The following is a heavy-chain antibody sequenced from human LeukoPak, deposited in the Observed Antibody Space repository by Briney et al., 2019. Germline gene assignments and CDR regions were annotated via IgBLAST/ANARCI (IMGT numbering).Heavy chain of an antibody. J-gene: IGHJ4*02. D-gene: IGHD4-11*01. CDR3: ARDTGY. CDR2: IYSGGST. CDR1: GFTFSGNY. V-gene: IGHV3-53*01. Sequence: GGSLGFSVAASGFTFSGNYWTGFPKAPGKGLEWVSVIYSGGSTYYADSVKGRFTISRDNSKNTLYPQMNSLRAEDTAVYYCARDTGYWGQGTLVTVSS.